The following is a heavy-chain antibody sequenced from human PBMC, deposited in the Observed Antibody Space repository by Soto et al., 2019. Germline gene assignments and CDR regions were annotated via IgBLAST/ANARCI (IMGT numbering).Heavy chain of an antibody. CDR2: INWNGGST. V-gene: IGHV3-20*01. D-gene: IGHD6-19*01. CDR3: ARGKLDSGWFYFDY. Sequence: GGSLRLSCAASGFTFDDYGMSWVRQAPGKGLEWVSGINWNGGSTGYADSVKGRFTISRDNAKNSLYLQMNSLRAEDTALYHCARGKLDSGWFYFDYWGQGTLVTVSS. J-gene: IGHJ4*02. CDR1: GFTFDDYG.